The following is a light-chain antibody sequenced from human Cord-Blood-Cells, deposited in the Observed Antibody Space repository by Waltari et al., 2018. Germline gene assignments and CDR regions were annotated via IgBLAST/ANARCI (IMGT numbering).Light chain of an antibody. CDR1: QGISNY. J-gene: IGKJ1*01. CDR3: QKYNSAPWT. CDR2: AAS. V-gene: IGKV1-27*01. Sequence: DIQMTQSPSSLSASVGDRVNITCRASQGISNYLAWYQQKPGKVPKLLLYAASTLQSGVPSRFSGSGSGTDFTLTISSLQPEDVATYYCQKYNSAPWTFGQGTKVEIK.